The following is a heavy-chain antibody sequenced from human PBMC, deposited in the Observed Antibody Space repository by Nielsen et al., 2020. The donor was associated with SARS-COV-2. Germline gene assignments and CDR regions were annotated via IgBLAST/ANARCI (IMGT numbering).Heavy chain of an antibody. CDR3: ARSRAVMTTFDT. D-gene: IGHD2/OR15-2a*01. CDR2: VYYTGLT. V-gene: IGHV4-39*01. Sequence: GSLRLSCSVSGGSITDSNYYWGWIRQPPGKGLEWIGSVYYTGLTYYAPSLKSRVTISADSSKNQFSLQLTSVTAADTAFYYCARSRAVMTTFDTWGQGTLVSVSS. CDR1: GGSITDSNYY. J-gene: IGHJ4*02.